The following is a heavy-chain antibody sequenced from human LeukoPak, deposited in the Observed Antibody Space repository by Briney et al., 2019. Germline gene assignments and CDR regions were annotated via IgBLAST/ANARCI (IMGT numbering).Heavy chain of an antibody. CDR3: ARARSSYGYGDAFDI. D-gene: IGHD5-18*01. CDR2: ISYDGSSK. J-gene: IGHJ3*02. V-gene: IGHV3-30*04. CDR1: RFTFSSYA. Sequence: PGRSLRLSCAASRFTFSSYAMHWVRQAPGKGLEWVAVISYDGSSKYYADSVKGRFTISRDNSKNTLYLQMNSLRAEDTAVYYCARARSSYGYGDAFDIWGQGTMVTVSS.